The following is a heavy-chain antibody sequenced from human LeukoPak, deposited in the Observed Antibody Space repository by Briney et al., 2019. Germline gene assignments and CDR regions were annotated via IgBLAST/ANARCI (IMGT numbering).Heavy chain of an antibody. D-gene: IGHD3-22*01. CDR1: GFTFSSYA. CDR2: ISGSGGST. Sequence: PGGFLRLSCAASGFTFSSYAMSWVRQAPGKGLEWVSAISGSGGSTYYADSVKGRFTISRDNAKNSLYLQMNSLRDEDTAVYYCARDRTYYYDSSGYYEMGNFDYWGQGTLVTVSS. CDR3: ARDRTYYYDSSGYYEMGNFDY. V-gene: IGHV3-23*01. J-gene: IGHJ4*02.